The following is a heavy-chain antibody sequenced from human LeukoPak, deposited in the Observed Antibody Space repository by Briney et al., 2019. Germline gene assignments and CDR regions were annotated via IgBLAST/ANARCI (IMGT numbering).Heavy chain of an antibody. CDR2: IYYSGSI. CDR1: GGSISSSSYY. J-gene: IGHJ6*03. V-gene: IGHV4-39*07. D-gene: IGHD5-18*01. CDR3: ARETAYYYYYYMDV. Sequence: SETLSLTCTVSGGSISSSSYYWGWIRQPPGKGLEWIGTIYYSGSIYNNPSLKSRVTISVDTSKSQFSLKLTSVTAADTAVYYCARETAYYYYYYMDVWGKGTTVTVPS.